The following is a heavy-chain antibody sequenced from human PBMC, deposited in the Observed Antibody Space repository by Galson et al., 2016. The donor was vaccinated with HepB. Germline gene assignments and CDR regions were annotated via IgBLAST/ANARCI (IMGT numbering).Heavy chain of an antibody. Sequence: SLRLSCATSGFTFSNYWMSWVRQAPGRRPEWVANIKQDGSRDEYVDSVKGRFTISRDNAKKSLYLQMNSLRVEDTAVYFCAREDTGGFDPWGQGTLVTVSS. CDR3: AREDTGGFDP. CDR1: GFTFSNYW. V-gene: IGHV3-7*01. J-gene: IGHJ5*02. CDR2: IKQDGSRD. D-gene: IGHD7-27*01.